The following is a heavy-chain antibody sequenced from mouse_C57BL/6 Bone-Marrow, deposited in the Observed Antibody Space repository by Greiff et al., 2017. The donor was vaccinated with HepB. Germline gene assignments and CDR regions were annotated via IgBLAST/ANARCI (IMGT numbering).Heavy chain of an antibody. CDR3: ARSRDYEYYFDY. CDR2: IDPSDSVT. Sequence: VQLQQSGAELVRPGSSVKLSCKASGYTFTSYWMHWVKQRPIQGLEWIGNIDPSDSVTHYNQKFKDKATLTVDKSSSTAYMQLSSLTSEDSAVYYCARSRDYEYYFDYWGQGTTLTVSS. J-gene: IGHJ2*01. CDR1: GYTFTSYW. V-gene: IGHV1-52*01. D-gene: IGHD2-4*01.